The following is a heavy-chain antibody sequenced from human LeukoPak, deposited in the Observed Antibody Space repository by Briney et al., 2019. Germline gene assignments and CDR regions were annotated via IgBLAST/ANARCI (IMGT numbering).Heavy chain of an antibody. J-gene: IGHJ4*02. CDR2: ISYDGSNK. CDR3: AADFYTSYHLGY. CDR1: GFTFSSYG. Sequence: PGGSLRLSCAASGFTFSSYGMHWVRQAPGKGLEWVAVISYDGSNKYYADSVNGRFTISRDNSNNTLYLQMISLRAEDTAVYYCAADFYTSYHLGYWGQGTLVTVSS. D-gene: IGHD3-16*01. V-gene: IGHV3-30*03.